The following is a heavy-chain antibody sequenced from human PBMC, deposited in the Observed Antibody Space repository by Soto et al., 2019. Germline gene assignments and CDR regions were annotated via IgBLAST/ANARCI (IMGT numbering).Heavy chain of an antibody. CDR3: ARGAQLERRDYYYYCMDV. Sequence: ASVKVSCKASGYTFTSYGISWVRQAPGQGLEWMGWISAYNGNTNYAQKLQGRVTMTTDTSTSTAYMELRSLRSDDTAVYYCARGAQLERRDYYYYCMDVWGQGTTVTVSS. V-gene: IGHV1-18*01. J-gene: IGHJ6*02. CDR2: ISAYNGNT. CDR1: GYTFTSYG. D-gene: IGHD1-1*01.